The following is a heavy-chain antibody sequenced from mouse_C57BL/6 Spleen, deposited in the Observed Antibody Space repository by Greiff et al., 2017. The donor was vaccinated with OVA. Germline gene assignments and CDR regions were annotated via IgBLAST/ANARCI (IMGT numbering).Heavy chain of an antibody. J-gene: IGHJ4*01. CDR3: TRNYSSRGYYAMDY. D-gene: IGHD1-1*01. V-gene: IGHV1-15*01. CDR2: IDPETGGT. Sequence: QVQLQQSGAELVRPGASVTLSCKASGYTFTDYEMHWVKQTPVHGLEWIGAIDPETGGTAYNQKFKGKAILTADKSSSTAYMELRSLTSEDSAVYYCTRNYSSRGYYAMDYWGQGTSVTVSS. CDR1: GYTFTDYE.